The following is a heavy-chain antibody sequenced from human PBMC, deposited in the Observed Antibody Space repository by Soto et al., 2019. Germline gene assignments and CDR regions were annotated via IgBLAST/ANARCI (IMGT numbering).Heavy chain of an antibody. Sequence: PGGSLRLSCAASGFTFSSYSMNWVRQAPGKGLEWVSYISSSSSTIYYADSVKGRFTISRDSAKNSLYLQMNSLRDEDTAVYYCARVAYDSSGYDAFDIWGQGTMVTVSS. J-gene: IGHJ3*02. CDR3: ARVAYDSSGYDAFDI. CDR2: ISSSSSTI. V-gene: IGHV3-48*02. D-gene: IGHD3-22*01. CDR1: GFTFSSYS.